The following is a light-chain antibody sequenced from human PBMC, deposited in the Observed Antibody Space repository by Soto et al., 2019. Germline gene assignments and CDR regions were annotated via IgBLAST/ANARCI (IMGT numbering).Light chain of an antibody. Sequence: SVLTQSPATLSLSPGERATLSCRASQSDGNYIAWYQQKPGQPPRLLIYDVSNRATGVPARFSGSGSGTDFTLTISSLEREDFGVYHCQQRSSWPRMYTFGQGTKLEI. J-gene: IGKJ2*01. V-gene: IGKV3-11*01. CDR2: DVS. CDR3: QQRSSWPRMYT. CDR1: QSDGNY.